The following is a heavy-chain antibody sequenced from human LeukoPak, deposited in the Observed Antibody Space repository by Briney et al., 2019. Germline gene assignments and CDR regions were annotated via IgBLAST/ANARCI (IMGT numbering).Heavy chain of an antibody. D-gene: IGHD3-16*01. Sequence: SETLSLTCTVSGYSISSGYYWGWIRQPPGKGLEWIGSIYHSGSTYYNPSLKSRVTISVDTSKNQFSLKLSSVTAADTAVYYCARDRPRRGGLDYWGQGTLVTVSS. CDR2: IYHSGST. J-gene: IGHJ4*02. CDR3: ARDRPRRGGLDY. CDR1: GYSISSGYY. V-gene: IGHV4-38-2*02.